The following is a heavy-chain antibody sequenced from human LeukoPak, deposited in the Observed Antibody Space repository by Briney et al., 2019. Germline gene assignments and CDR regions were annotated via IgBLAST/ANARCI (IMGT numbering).Heavy chain of an antibody. J-gene: IGHJ5*02. Sequence: PSETLSLTCAVYGGSFSGYYWSWIRQPPGKGLEWIGEINHSGSTNYNPSLKSRVTMSVDTSKNQFSLKLSSVTAADTAVYYCARDLYCSGGSCYSGVRWFDPWGQGTLVTVSS. D-gene: IGHD2-15*01. V-gene: IGHV4-34*01. CDR2: INHSGST. CDR1: GGSFSGYY. CDR3: ARDLYCSGGSCYSGVRWFDP.